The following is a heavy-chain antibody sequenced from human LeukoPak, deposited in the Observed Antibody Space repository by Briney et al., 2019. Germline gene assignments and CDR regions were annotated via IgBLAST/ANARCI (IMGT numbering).Heavy chain of an antibody. CDR3: ARQASGGGRVPFEY. J-gene: IGHJ4*02. CDR2: IYTSGST. CDR1: GGSISSSY. D-gene: IGHD4-23*01. V-gene: IGHV4-4*07. Sequence: SETLSHTCTVSGGSISSSYCSWIRQPAGKGLEWIRRIYTSGSTTYNPSLKSRATMSVDTSKNQFSLKLNSVTAADTAVYYCARQASGGGRVPFEYWGQGTLVTVSS.